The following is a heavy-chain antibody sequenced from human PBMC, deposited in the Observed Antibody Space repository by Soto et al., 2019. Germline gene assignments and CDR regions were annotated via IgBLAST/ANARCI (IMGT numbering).Heavy chain of an antibody. V-gene: IGHV3-30*18. J-gene: IGHJ4*02. CDR2: ISYDGSNK. D-gene: IGHD5-18*01. Sequence: GGSLRLSCAASGFTFSSYGMHWVRQAPGKGLEWVAVISYDGSNKYYADSVKGRFTISRDNSKNTLYLQMNSLRAEDTAVYYCAKGGEYSYGYFDYWGQGTLVTVSS. CDR1: GFTFSSYG. CDR3: AKGGEYSYGYFDY.